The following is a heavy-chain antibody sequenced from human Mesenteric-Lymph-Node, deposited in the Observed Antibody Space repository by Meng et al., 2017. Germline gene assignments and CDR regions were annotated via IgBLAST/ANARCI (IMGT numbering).Heavy chain of an antibody. V-gene: IGHV3-33*01. CDR2: IWYDGSNK. Sequence: GESLKISCAASGFTFSSYGMHWVRQAPGKGLEWVAVIWYDGSNKYYADSVKGRFTISRDNSKETLDVQMNNLRVEDTAVYYCTRGRYDNNWYINYWGQGTLVTVSS. CDR1: GFTFSSYG. D-gene: IGHD1-1*01. CDR3: TRGRYDNNWYINY. J-gene: IGHJ4*02.